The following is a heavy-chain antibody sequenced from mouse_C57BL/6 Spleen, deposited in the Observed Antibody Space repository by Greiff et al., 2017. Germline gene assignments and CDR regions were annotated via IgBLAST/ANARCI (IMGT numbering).Heavy chain of an antibody. CDR1: GYTFTSYW. CDR2: IRTNSGST. CDR3: ARSVNTVVATD. V-gene: IGHV1-64*01. D-gene: IGHD1-1*01. J-gene: IGHJ2*01. Sequence: QVQLLQPGAGLVKPGASVKLSCTASGYTFTSYWMHWVQQRPGQGLEWIGMIRTNSGSTNYNEKVKSKATLTVDKASSTPYMQLSSLTSEDTAVYYCARSVNTVVATDWGQGTTVTVSS.